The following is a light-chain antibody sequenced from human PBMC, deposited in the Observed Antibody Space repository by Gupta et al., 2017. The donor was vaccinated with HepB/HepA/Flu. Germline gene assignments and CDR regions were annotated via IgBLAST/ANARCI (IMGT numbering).Light chain of an antibody. CDR2: DAS. CDR3: QQGDSLPIT. Sequence: DIQLTQSPSSMSTSIGDRVTITCQASEDIDIYLSWYQQKPGKDPKLLIYDASKVEGGVPSRFSGSGSGTEFSFTISSRQPEDVAKYYCQQGDSLPITFGQGTRLDIK. J-gene: IGKJ5*01. V-gene: IGKV1-33*01. CDR1: EDIDIY.